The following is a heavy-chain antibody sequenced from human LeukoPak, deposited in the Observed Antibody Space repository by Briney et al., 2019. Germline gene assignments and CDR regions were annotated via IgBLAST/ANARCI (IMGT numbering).Heavy chain of an antibody. V-gene: IGHV4-59*01. CDR3: ARVLRYFDWSRDYYYMDV. D-gene: IGHD3-9*01. CDR1: GGSISSYY. Sequence: PSETLSLTCTVSGGSISSYYWSWIRQPPGKGLEWIGYIYYSGSTNYNPSLKSRVTISVDTSKNQFSQKLSSVTAADTAVYYCARVLRYFDWSRDYYYMDVWGKGTTVTVSS. J-gene: IGHJ6*03. CDR2: IYYSGST.